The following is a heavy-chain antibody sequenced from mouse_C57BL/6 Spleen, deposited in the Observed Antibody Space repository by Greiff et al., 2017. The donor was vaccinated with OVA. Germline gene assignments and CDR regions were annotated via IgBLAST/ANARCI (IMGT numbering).Heavy chain of an antibody. J-gene: IGHJ2*01. V-gene: IGHV1-64*01. Sequence: VQLQQSGAELVKPGASVKLSCKASGYTFTSYWMHWVKQRPGQGLEWIGMIHPNSGSTNYNEKFKSKATLTVDKSSSTAYMQLSSLTSEDSAVYYCAITTVASYYFDYWGQGTTLTVSS. D-gene: IGHD1-1*01. CDR1: GYTFTSYW. CDR2: IHPNSGST. CDR3: AITTVASYYFDY.